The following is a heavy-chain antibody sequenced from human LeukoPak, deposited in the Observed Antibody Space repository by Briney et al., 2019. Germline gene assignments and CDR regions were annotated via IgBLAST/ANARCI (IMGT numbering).Heavy chain of an antibody. J-gene: IGHJ6*03. V-gene: IGHV4-59*01. Sequence: SETLSLTCTVSGGSISSYYWSWIRQPPGKGLEWIGYIYYSGSTNYNPSLKSRVTISVDTSKDQFSLKLSSVTAADTAVYYCARDVPMYSGSHLYYYMDVWGKGTTVTVSS. D-gene: IGHD1-26*01. CDR1: GGSISSYY. CDR2: IYYSGST. CDR3: ARDVPMYSGSHLYYYMDV.